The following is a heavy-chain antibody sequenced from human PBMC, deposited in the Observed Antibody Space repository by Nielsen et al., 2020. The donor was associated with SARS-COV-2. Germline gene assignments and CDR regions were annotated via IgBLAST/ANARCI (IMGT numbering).Heavy chain of an antibody. CDR1: GDTFPIDN. CDR2: INLRAGST. Sequence: ASVKVSCKASGDTFPIDNILWLRPAPGQGLEWMGIINLRAGSTDSAQQFKGRVTMTRDTSASTVYLALTSLNSEDTAVYYCATPITVDYVDYWGQGTLVTVSS. CDR3: ATPITVDYVDY. J-gene: IGHJ4*01. V-gene: IGHV1-46*01.